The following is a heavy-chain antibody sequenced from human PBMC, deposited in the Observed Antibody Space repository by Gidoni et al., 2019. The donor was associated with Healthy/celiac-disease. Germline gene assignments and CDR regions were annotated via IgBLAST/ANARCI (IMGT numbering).Heavy chain of an antibody. CDR1: GFTFSSYA. Sequence: EVQLLESGGGLVQPGGSLRLSCAASGFTFSSYAMSWVRQAPGKGLEWVSAISGSGGSTYYADSVKGRFTISRDNSKNTLYLQMNSLRAEDTAVYYCAKDPWVLTPYYYGSGREGYWGQGTLVTVSS. CDR3: AKDPWVLTPYYYGSGREGY. D-gene: IGHD3-10*01. J-gene: IGHJ4*02. V-gene: IGHV3-23*01. CDR2: ISGSGGST.